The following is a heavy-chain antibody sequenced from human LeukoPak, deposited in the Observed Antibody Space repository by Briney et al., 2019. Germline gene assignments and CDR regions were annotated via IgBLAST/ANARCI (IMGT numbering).Heavy chain of an antibody. J-gene: IGHJ4*02. V-gene: IGHV3-72*01. CDR3: GDLGSAGTDH. D-gene: IGHD3-10*01. Sequence: PGGSLRLSCAASGFTFSPHYMDWVRQSPGQGLEWVGLIRNKADGYTTIYAASVKGRFTISRDDSKNSVHLQMDSLKTEDTAVYYCGDLGSAGTDHWGQGTLVTVSS. CDR2: IRNKADGYTT. CDR1: GFTFSPHY.